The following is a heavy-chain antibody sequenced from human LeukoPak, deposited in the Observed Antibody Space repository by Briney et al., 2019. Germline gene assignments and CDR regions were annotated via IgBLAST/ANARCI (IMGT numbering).Heavy chain of an antibody. CDR3: ARGRGYYGSGTRNWFDP. Sequence: PSETLSLTCTVSGGSISRSSYYWGWIRQPPGKGLEWIGSVYYSGSTYYNPSLKSRVTISVDTSKNQFSLKLSSATAADTAVYYCARGRGYYGSGTRNWFDPWGQGTLVTVSS. CDR2: VYYSGST. CDR1: GGSISRSSYY. D-gene: IGHD3-10*01. V-gene: IGHV4-39*01. J-gene: IGHJ5*02.